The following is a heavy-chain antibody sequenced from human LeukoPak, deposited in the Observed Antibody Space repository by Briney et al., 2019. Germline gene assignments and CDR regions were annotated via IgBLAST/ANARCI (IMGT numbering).Heavy chain of an antibody. CDR1: GFTFSSYA. D-gene: IGHD3-10*01. Sequence: PGGSLRLSCTASGFTFSSYAMTWVRQAPGKGLDWVSSISGSAEITDYADSVKGRFAVSRENSKSTVYLQLNSLRAEDTAKYYCAKLGDYFGSGRFSFFDYWGHGTLVTVSS. CDR2: ISGSAEIT. V-gene: IGHV3-23*01. J-gene: IGHJ4*01. CDR3: AKLGDYFGSGRFSFFDY.